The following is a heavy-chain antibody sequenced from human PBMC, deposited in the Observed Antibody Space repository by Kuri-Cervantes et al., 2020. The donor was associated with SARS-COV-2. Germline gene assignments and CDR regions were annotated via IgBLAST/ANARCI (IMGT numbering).Heavy chain of an antibody. Sequence: SLKISCAASGFTFDDYAMHWVRQAPGKGLEWVSGISWNSGSIGYADSVKGRFTISRDNAKNSLYLQMNSLRAEDTALYYCAKDIDTASVVVPAAINFDYWGQGTLVTVSS. CDR1: GFTFDDYA. V-gene: IGHV3-9*01. D-gene: IGHD2-2*02. CDR2: ISWNSGSI. CDR3: AKDIDTASVVVPAAINFDY. J-gene: IGHJ4*02.